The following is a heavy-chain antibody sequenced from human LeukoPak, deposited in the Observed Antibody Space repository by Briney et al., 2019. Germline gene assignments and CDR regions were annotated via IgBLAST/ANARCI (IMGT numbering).Heavy chain of an antibody. J-gene: IGHJ4*02. Sequence: SETLSLTCTVSGGSISSYYWSWIRQPPGKGLEWIGYIYYSGSTNYNPSLKSRVTISVDTSRNQFSLKLSSVTAADTAVYYCARRTVTTEIDYWGQGTLVTVSS. V-gene: IGHV4-59*01. CDR1: GGSISSYY. CDR3: ARRTVTTEIDY. D-gene: IGHD4-17*01. CDR2: IYYSGST.